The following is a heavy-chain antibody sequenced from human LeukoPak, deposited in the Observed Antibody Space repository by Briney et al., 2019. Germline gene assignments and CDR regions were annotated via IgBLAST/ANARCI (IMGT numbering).Heavy chain of an antibody. J-gene: IGHJ1*01. CDR3: ARSAEPDYGAGIFQH. D-gene: IGHD4-17*01. CDR1: GFTFSRYD. Sequence: GGSLRLSCAASGFTFSRYDMHWVRQTTGKGLEWVAGIATAGDTYYPGSVKGRFTVSRENAKNSLYLQMNSLRAGDTAVYYCARSAEPDYGAGIFQHWGQGTLVTVSS. V-gene: IGHV3-13*01. CDR2: IATAGDT.